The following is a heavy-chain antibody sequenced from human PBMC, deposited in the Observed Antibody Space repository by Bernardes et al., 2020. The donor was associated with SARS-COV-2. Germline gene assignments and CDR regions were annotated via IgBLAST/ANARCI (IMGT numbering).Heavy chain of an antibody. CDR1: GFTFSSYW. Sequence: GGSLRLSCAASGFTFSSYWMHWVRQAPGKGLVWVSRINSDGSSTSYADSVKGRFTISRDNAKNTLYLQMNSLRAEDTAVYYCARGGYSYGYLYWGQGTLVTVSS. D-gene: IGHD5-18*01. J-gene: IGHJ4*02. V-gene: IGHV3-74*01. CDR2: INSDGSST. CDR3: ARGGYSYGYLY.